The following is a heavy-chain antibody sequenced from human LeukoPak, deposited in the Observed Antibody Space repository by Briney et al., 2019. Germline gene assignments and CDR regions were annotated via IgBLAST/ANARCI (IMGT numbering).Heavy chain of an antibody. CDR2: INPKSGET. CDR1: RYTFTDYY. D-gene: IGHD3-3*01. CDR3: ARVDFWSGYFGGMDY. V-gene: IGHV1-2*02. J-gene: IGHJ4*02. Sequence: ASVKVSCKASRYTFTDYYMHWVRQAPGQGLEWMGWINPKSGETRYEQNFQGRVTMTRDTSITTAYMELSRLRSDDTAVYYCARVDFWSGYFGGMDYWGQGTLVTVSS.